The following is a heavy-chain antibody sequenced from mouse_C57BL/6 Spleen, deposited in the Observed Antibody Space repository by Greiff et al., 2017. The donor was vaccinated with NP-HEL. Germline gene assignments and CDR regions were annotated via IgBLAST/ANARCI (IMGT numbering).Heavy chain of an antibody. CDR2: INPNNGGT. V-gene: IGHV1-26*01. CDR1: GYTFTDYY. Sequence: EVQLQQSGPELVKPGASVKISCKASGYTFTDYYMNWVKQSHGKSLEWIGDINPNNGGTSYNQKFKGKATLTVDKSSSTAYMELRSLTSEDSAVYYCARDYGKEGYFDYWGQGTTLTVSS. J-gene: IGHJ2*01. CDR3: ARDYGKEGYFDY. D-gene: IGHD2-4*01.